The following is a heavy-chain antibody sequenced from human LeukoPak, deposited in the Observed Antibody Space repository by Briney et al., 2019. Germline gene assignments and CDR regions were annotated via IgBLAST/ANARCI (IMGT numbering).Heavy chain of an antibody. V-gene: IGHV4-4*09. Sequence: SETLSLTCTVSGGSISSYYWSWIRQPPGKGLEWIGYIYTSGSANYNPSLKSRVTISVDTSKNQFSLKLSSVTAADTAVYYCARRSWGVYYFDYWGQGTLVTVSS. CDR3: ARRSWGVYYFDY. J-gene: IGHJ4*02. CDR2: IYTSGSA. D-gene: IGHD3-10*01. CDR1: GGSISSYY.